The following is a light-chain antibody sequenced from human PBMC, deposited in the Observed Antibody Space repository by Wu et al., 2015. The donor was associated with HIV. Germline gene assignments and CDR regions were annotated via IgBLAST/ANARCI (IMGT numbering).Light chain of an antibody. Sequence: EIVLTQFPATLSLSPGERATLSCRASQSVASFLAWYQQKPGQAPRLLIYDASNRATGIPARFSGSGSGTDFTLTISSLEPEDFAVYYCQQRRYWPLYTFGLGDQAGDQ. J-gene: IGKJ2*01. CDR1: QSVASF. CDR3: QQRRYWPLYT. CDR2: DAS. V-gene: IGKV3-11*01.